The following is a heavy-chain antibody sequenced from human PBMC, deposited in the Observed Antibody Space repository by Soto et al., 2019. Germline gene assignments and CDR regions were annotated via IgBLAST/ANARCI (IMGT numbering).Heavy chain of an antibody. J-gene: IGHJ4*02. CDR1: GGSISSGGYY. CDR3: ASQESGSYRAPYFDY. D-gene: IGHD1-26*01. CDR2: IYYSGST. V-gene: IGHV4-31*03. Sequence: NPSETLSLTCTVSGGSISSGGYYWSWIRQHPGKGLEWIGYIYYSGSTYYNPSLKSRVTISVDTSKNQFSLKLSSVTAADTAVYYCASQESGSYRAPYFDYWGRGTLVTVSS.